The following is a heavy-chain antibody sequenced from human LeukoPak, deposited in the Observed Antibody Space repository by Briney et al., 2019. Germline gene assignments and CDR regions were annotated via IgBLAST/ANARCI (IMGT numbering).Heavy chain of an antibody. J-gene: IGHJ4*02. CDR3: ARDLRSSGYYAFDY. CDR2: IYSGGRT. Sequence: GGSLRLSCAASGFTISSNYMSWVRQAPGKGLEWVSVIYSGGRTYYTDSVKGRFSISRDNSKNTLYLQMNSLRAEDTAVYYCARDLRSSGYYAFDYWGQGTLVTVSS. V-gene: IGHV3-66*01. CDR1: GFTISSNY. D-gene: IGHD3-22*01.